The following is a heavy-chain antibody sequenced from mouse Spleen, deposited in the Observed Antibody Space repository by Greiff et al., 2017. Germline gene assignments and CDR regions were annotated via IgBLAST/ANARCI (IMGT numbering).Heavy chain of an antibody. Sequence: QVQLQQSGPELVKPGASVRISCKASGYTFTSYYIHWVKQRPGQGLEWIGWIYPGNVNTKYNEKFKSKATLTVDKSSSTAYMQLSSLTSEDSAVYYCARGGGYSWFAYWGQGTLVTVSA. CDR2: IYPGNVNT. CDR3: ARGGGYSWFAY. CDR1: GYTFTSYY. V-gene: IGHV1S56*01. J-gene: IGHJ3*01. D-gene: IGHD1-1*02.